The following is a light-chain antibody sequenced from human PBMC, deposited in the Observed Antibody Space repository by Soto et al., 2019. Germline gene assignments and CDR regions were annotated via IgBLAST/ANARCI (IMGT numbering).Light chain of an antibody. V-gene: IGKV2-28*01. Sequence: DIVMTQSPLSLSVTPGEPASMSCSSSQSLLYTYGYNYVDWYLQRPSQSPQLLIYLGSNRAAGVPDRFSGSGSGTDFTLNISRVEAEDVGVYYDMQALQTPLTFGGGTKVEIK. CDR2: LGS. CDR3: MQALQTPLT. J-gene: IGKJ4*01. CDR1: QSLLYTYGYNY.